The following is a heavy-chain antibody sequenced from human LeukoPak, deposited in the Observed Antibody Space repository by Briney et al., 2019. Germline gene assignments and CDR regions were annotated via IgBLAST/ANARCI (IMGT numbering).Heavy chain of an antibody. D-gene: IGHD3-3*01. CDR3: ARLGSITIFGVVANFDY. Sequence: SETLSLTCTVSGGSISCYYWGWIRQPPGKGLEWIGSFYYSGSTYYNPSLKSRVTISVDTSKNQFSLKLSSVTAADTAVYYCARLGSITIFGVVANFDYWGQGTLVTVSS. CDR2: FYYSGST. V-gene: IGHV4-39*01. CDR1: GGSISCYY. J-gene: IGHJ4*02.